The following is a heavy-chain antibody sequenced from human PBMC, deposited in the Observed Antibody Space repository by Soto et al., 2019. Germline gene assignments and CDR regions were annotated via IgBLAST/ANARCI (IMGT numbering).Heavy chain of an antibody. D-gene: IGHD2-2*01. Sequence: ASVKVSCKASGYSFGDYYLHWVRQAPEQGLEWMGWVNLNDGGTNSPRKFQGRLTMTRDKSITTVYMELSRLRSDDTAVYFCVTYAPSSESSFDPWGPGTMVTVSS. V-gene: IGHV1-2*02. CDR1: GYSFGDYY. CDR2: VNLNDGGT. J-gene: IGHJ5*02. CDR3: VTYAPSSESSFDP.